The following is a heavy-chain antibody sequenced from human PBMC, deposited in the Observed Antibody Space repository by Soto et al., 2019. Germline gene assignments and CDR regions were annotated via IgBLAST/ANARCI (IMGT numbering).Heavy chain of an antibody. CDR2: IVVGSGNT. CDR1: GFTFTSSA. D-gene: IGHD2-8*01. Sequence: SVKVSCKASGFTFTSSAMQWVRQARGQRLEWIGWIVVGSGNTNYAQKFQKRVTITRDMSTSTAYMELSSLRSEDTVVYYCAAVCTNGVCYAYWGQGTLVTVSS. CDR3: AAVCTNGVCYAY. V-gene: IGHV1-58*02. J-gene: IGHJ4*02.